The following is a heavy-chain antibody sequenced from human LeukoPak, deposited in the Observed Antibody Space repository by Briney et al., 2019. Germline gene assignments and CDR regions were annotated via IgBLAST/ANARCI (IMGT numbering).Heavy chain of an antibody. D-gene: IGHD4-23*01. CDR1: GGSFSGYY. Sequence: SETLSLTCAVYGGSFSGYYWSWIRQPPGKGLEWIGEINHSGSTNYNPSLKSRVTISVDTSKNQFSLKLSSVTAADTAVYYCARGAENDYGGNNWGQGTLVTVSS. V-gene: IGHV4-34*01. J-gene: IGHJ4*02. CDR3: ARGAENDYGGNN. CDR2: INHSGST.